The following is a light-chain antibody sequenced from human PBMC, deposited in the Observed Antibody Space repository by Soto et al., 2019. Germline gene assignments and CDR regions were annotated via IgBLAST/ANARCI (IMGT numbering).Light chain of an antibody. J-gene: IGKJ5*01. V-gene: IGKV1-12*01. Sequence: DIQMTQSPSSVSASVGDRVTITCRASQDISSWLAWYQQKPGKAPNLLISAASSLQSGVPSRFSGSGSGTDFTLTISSLQPEDFATYDCQQANSYPITFGQGTRLEI. CDR2: AAS. CDR1: QDISSW. CDR3: QQANSYPIT.